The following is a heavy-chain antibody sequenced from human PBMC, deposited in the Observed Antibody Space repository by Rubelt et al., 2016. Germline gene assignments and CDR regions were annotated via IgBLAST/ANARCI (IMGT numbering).Heavy chain of an antibody. V-gene: IGHV1-3*01. CDR3: ARGLGLGYSSSWFNWFDP. CDR1: GYTFTSYA. D-gene: IGHD6-13*01. J-gene: IGHJ5*02. Sequence: QVQLVQSGAEVKKPGASVKVSCKASGYTFTSYAMHWVRQAPGQRLEWMGWINAGNGHTKYSQKFQGRVTLTRDPSASTAYMELSSLRSEDTAVYYCARGLGLGYSSSWFNWFDPWGQGTLVTVSS. CDR2: INAGNGHT.